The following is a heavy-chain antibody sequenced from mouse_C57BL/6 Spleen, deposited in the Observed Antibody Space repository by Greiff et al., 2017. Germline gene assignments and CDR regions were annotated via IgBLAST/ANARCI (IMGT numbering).Heavy chain of an antibody. CDR3: ARCAYGFYAMDY. V-gene: IGHV1-22*01. D-gene: IGHD2-2*01. CDR2: INPNNGCT. Sequence: EVQLQQSGPELVKPGASVKMSCKASGYTFTDYNMHWVKQSPGKSLEWIGYINPNNGCTSYNQKFKGKATLTVNKSSSTAYMQLRSLTSEDSAVXYCARCAYGFYAMDYWGQGTSVTVSS. CDR1: GYTFTDYN. J-gene: IGHJ4*01.